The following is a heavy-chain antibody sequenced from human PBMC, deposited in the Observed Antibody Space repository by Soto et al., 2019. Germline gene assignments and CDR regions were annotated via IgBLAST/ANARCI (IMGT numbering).Heavy chain of an antibody. V-gene: IGHV3-72*01. J-gene: IGHJ6*02. CDR3: ARGEARAGHHFHYGMAV. CDR2: SRNKANSYTT. CDR1: GFTVSDHY. Sequence: EVQLVESGGGLVQPGGSLRLSCAGSGFTVSDHYMDWVRQAPGKGLEWLGRSRNKANSYTTEYAASVKGRLTISRDGSKNSLYLQMNSLKTDDPAVYYCARGEARAGHHFHYGMAVWGQGTTVTVSS. D-gene: IGHD6-13*01.